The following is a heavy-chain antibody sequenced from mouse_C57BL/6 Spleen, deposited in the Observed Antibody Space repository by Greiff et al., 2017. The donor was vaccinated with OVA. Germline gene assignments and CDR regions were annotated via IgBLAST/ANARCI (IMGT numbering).Heavy chain of an antibody. CDR2: ISDGGSYT. V-gene: IGHV5-4*03. CDR3: ARSPPFTTVGAMDY. J-gene: IGHJ4*01. D-gene: IGHD1-1*01. Sequence: EVKVVESGGGLVKPGGSLKLSCAASGFTFSSYAMSWVRQTPEKRLEWVATISDGGSYTYYPDNVKGRFTISRDNAKNNLYLQMSHLKSEDTAMYYCARSPPFTTVGAMDYWGQGTSVTVSS. CDR1: GFTFSSYA.